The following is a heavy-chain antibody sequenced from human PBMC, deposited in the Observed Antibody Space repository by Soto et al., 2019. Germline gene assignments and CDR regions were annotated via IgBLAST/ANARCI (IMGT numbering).Heavy chain of an antibody. Sequence: ASVKVSCKASGYTFTKYYMHWVRQAPGQGIEWMGILNPSGGSTTYAQKFQGRVTMTRDTSTSTVYMELSSLRSEDTAVYYCARAPERLRFLEWFSKEYMDVWGQGTTVTVSS. CDR2: LNPSGGST. J-gene: IGHJ6*02. V-gene: IGHV1-46*01. CDR3: ARAPERLRFLEWFSKEYMDV. D-gene: IGHD3-3*01. CDR1: GYTFTKYY.